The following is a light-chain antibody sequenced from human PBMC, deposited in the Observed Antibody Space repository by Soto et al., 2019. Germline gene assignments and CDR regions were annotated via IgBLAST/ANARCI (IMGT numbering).Light chain of an antibody. V-gene: IGKV1-6*01. CDR1: QNVAHF. CDR2: AAS. Sequence: IQMTQSPSTLSGSVGDRVTITCQASQNVAHFLNWYQQKPGKAPKLLIYAASTLQSGVPSRFSGSGFGRDFTLTINSLQPEDFATYYCLLDYSYFWAFGQGTKVDIK. J-gene: IGKJ1*01. CDR3: LLDYSYFWA.